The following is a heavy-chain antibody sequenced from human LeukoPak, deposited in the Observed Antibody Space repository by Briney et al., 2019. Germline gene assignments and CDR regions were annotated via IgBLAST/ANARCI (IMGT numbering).Heavy chain of an antibody. J-gene: IGHJ4*02. D-gene: IGHD3-3*01. V-gene: IGHV1-8*01. CDR2: MNPNSGNT. CDR3: ARGGRRITIFGVVTYLGC. Sequence: ASVKVSCKASGYTFTSYDINWVRQATGQGLEWMGWMNPNSGNTGYAQKFQGRVTMTRNTSISTAYMELSSLRSEDTAVYYCARGGRRITIFGVVTYLGCWGQGTLVTVSS. CDR1: GYTFTSYD.